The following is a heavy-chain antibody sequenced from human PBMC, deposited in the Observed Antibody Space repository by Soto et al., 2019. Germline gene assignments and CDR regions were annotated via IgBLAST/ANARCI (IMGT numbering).Heavy chain of an antibody. CDR1: GYIFSSYG. CDR3: ARDLRPYYYDSSGDSDY. J-gene: IGHJ4*02. Sequence: QIHLVQSGGEVKKPGASVKVSCKASGYIFSSYGITWVRQAPGQGLEWMGWISAYNGNTNYAQKFQGRVTMTTDTSTSTAYMELRSLRSDDTAMYYCARDLRPYYYDSSGDSDYWGQGTVVTVSS. CDR2: ISAYNGNT. V-gene: IGHV1-18*01. D-gene: IGHD3-22*01.